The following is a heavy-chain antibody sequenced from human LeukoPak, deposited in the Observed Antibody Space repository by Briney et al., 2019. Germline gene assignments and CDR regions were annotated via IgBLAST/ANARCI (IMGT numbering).Heavy chain of an antibody. CDR1: GGSISSYY. D-gene: IGHD4/OR15-4a*01. Sequence: SETLSLTCTVSGGSISSYYWSWIRQPPGKGLEWIGYIYYSGSTNYNPSLKSRVTISVDTSKNQFSLKLSSVTAADTAVYYCASANLRARAFDYWGQGTLVTVSS. J-gene: IGHJ4*02. V-gene: IGHV4-59*01. CDR2: IYYSGST. CDR3: ASANLRARAFDY.